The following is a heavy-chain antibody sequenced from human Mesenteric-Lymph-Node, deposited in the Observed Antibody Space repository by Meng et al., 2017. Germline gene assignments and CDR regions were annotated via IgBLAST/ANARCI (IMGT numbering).Heavy chain of an antibody. V-gene: IGHV1-46*01. D-gene: IGHD6-19*01. J-gene: IGHJ4*02. Sequence: QVQLVQSGAEGKKPGSSVKVSCKASGGTFSSYAISWVRQAPGQGLEWMGIINPSGGSTSYAQKFQGRVTMTRDTSTSTVYMELSSLRSEDTAVYYCARVSGWYPSTYYFDYWGQGTLVTVSS. CDR1: GGTFSSYA. CDR2: INPSGGST. CDR3: ARVSGWYPSTYYFDY.